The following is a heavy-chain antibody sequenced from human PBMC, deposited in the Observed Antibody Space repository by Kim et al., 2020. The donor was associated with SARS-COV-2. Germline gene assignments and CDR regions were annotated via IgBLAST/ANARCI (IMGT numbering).Heavy chain of an antibody. CDR3: AKRRDYVGFDS. V-gene: IGHV4-4*02. J-gene: IGHJ4*02. Sequence: SETLSLTCVVSGASIISHNWWTWVRQPPGKGLEWIGEVYHSGTSNYSPSLKGRVTISVDNSKSQFSLKLNSVTAADTAVYYCAKRRDYVGFDSWGQGTLV. CDR2: VYHSGTS. CDR1: GASIISHNW. D-gene: IGHD4-17*01.